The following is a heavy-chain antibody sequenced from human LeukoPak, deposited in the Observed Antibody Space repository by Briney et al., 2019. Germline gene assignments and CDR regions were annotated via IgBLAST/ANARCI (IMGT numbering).Heavy chain of an antibody. Sequence: GRSLRLSCAASGFTFSSYAMHWVRQAPGKGLEWVSGISWNSGSIGYADSVKGRFTISRDNAKNSLYLQMNSLRAEDTALYYCAKQPGAFDIWGQGTMVTVSS. J-gene: IGHJ3*02. V-gene: IGHV3-9*01. CDR2: ISWNSGSI. CDR3: AKQPGAFDI. CDR1: GFTFSSYA.